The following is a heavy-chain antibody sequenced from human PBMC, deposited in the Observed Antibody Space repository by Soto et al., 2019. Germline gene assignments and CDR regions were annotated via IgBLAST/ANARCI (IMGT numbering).Heavy chain of an antibody. J-gene: IGHJ5*02. CDR2: IYYSGST. V-gene: IGHV4-39*01. CDR3: ARLGPSPDP. CDR1: GGSISSSSDY. Sequence: QLQLQESGPGLVKPSETLSLTCTVSGGSISSSSDYCGWIRQPPGKGLEWIGSIYYSGSTYYNPALKSRVPISVDTSKNQFSMKLRSVTAADTAVYYCARLGPSPDPWGQGTLVTVSS.